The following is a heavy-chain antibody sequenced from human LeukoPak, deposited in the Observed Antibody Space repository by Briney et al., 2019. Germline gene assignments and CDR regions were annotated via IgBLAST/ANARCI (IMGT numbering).Heavy chain of an antibody. CDR3: AKEQGSGWHIFDY. D-gene: IGHD6-19*01. Sequence: GGSLRLSCAASGFTFSNYDMSWVRQAPGKGLEWVSGIGGRGGSTFYADSVKGRFTISRDNSKNTLFLQMNSLRVEDTAVYYCAKEQGSGWHIFDYWGQGTLVTVSS. CDR2: IGGRGGST. CDR1: GFTFSNYD. V-gene: IGHV3-23*01. J-gene: IGHJ4*02.